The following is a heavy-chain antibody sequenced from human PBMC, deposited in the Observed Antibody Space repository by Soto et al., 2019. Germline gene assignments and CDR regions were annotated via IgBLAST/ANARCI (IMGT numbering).Heavy chain of an antibody. CDR3: ARQTYYWESRTSYYYGMDV. D-gene: IGHD3-16*01. CDR1: GFTFSDHY. Sequence: PGGSLRLSCVASGFTFSDHYMIWVRQAPGKGLEWVGRSRIKLGISTTEYAASVTGRFTISRDDSKNSLFLQMNSLDTEDTAVYYCARQTYYWESRTSYYYGMDVWGQGTTGTVSS. V-gene: IGHV3-72*01. J-gene: IGHJ6*01. CDR2: SRIKLGISTT.